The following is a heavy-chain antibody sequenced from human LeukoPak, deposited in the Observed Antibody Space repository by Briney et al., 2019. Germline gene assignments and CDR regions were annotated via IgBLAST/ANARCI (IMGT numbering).Heavy chain of an antibody. CDR3: ARVPLSTAPYYYFDY. J-gene: IGHJ4*02. CDR1: GGSISSYY. V-gene: IGHV4-4*07. Sequence: SETLSLTCTVSGGSISSYYWSWIRQPAGKGLEWSGRIYTSGSTNYNPSLKSRVTMSVDTSKNQFSLKLSSVTAADTAVYYCARVPLSTAPYYYFDYWGQGTLVTVSS. D-gene: IGHD5-18*01. CDR2: IYTSGST.